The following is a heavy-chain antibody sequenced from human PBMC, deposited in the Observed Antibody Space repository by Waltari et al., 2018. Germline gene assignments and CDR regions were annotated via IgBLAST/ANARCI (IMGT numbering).Heavy chain of an antibody. D-gene: IGHD3-22*01. CDR1: GGSFSSYY. CDR3: ARYTLDYYYDSSGSIDY. CDR2: INHSGST. V-gene: IGHV4-34*01. J-gene: IGHJ4*02. Sequence: QVQLQQWGAGLLKPSATLSVTCAVYGGSFSSYYWSWLRPPPGKGLEWIGEINHSGSTNYNPSLKSRVTISVDTSKNQFSLKLSSVTAADTAVYYCARYTLDYYYDSSGSIDYWGQGTLVTVSS.